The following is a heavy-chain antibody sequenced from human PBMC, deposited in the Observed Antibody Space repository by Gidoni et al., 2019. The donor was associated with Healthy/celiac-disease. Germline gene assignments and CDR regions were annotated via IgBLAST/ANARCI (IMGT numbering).Heavy chain of an antibody. CDR3: TTALRPTPRGRIQLWLTDY. Sequence: GSLRLSCAASGFTFSNAWMNWVRQAPGKGLEWVGRIKSKTDGGTTDYAAPVKGRFTISRDDSKNTLYLQMNSLKTEDTAVYYCTTALRPTPRGRIQLWLTDYWGQGTLVTVSS. CDR2: IKSKTDGGTT. J-gene: IGHJ4*02. CDR1: GFTFSNAW. D-gene: IGHD5-18*01. V-gene: IGHV3-15*07.